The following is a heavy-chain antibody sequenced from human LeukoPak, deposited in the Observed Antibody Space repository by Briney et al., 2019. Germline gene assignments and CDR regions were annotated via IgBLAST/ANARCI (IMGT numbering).Heavy chain of an antibody. CDR2: INPNRGGT. J-gene: IGHJ3*01. CDR1: GHTFTGYY. CDR3: ASGGGSFGDV. V-gene: IGHV1-2*06. D-gene: IGHD2-15*01. Sequence: ASVKVSCKISGHTFTGYYIHWVRQAPGQGLEWMGRINPNRGGTDFPQKFRGRVTITRDDSINTGYMERSSLRSDDTAIYYCASGGGSFGDVWGQGTMATVSS.